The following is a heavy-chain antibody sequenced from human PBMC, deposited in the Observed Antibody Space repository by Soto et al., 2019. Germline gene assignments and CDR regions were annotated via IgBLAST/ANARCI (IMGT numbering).Heavy chain of an antibody. CDR1: GFTFSSYA. CDR2: ISYDGSNK. J-gene: IGHJ6*02. Sequence: PGGSLRLSCAASGFTFSSYAMHWVRQAPGKGLEWVAVISYDGSNKYYADSVKGRFTISRDNSKNTLYLQMNSLRAEDTAVYYCARDRYYYGSGSYYFYYYYGMDVWGQGTTVT. CDR3: ARDRYYYGSGSYYFYYYYGMDV. V-gene: IGHV3-30-3*01. D-gene: IGHD3-10*01.